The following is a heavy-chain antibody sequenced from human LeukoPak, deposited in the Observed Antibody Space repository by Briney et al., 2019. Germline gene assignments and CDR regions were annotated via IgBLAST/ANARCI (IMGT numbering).Heavy chain of an antibody. V-gene: IGHV1-18*04. D-gene: IGHD6-19*01. Sequence: DTVKVSCKASGYTFTSYGFSWVRQPPGQGLEWMGWISAYNGNTNYAKKLQGRVTMTTDTSTRTACMELSSLRSDDTAVYYCARDMSSSGWYTSVSNIYYFDYWGQGTLVTVSS. CDR2: ISAYNGNT. CDR1: GYTFTSYG. CDR3: ARDMSSSGWYTSVSNIYYFDY. J-gene: IGHJ4*02.